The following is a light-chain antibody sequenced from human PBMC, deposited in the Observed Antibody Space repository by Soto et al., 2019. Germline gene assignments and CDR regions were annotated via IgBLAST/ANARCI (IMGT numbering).Light chain of an antibody. J-gene: IGKJ2*01. V-gene: IGKV3-20*01. CDR3: QLRVSSPPKYT. CDR1: QSISSSF. CDR2: DAS. Sequence: EIGWTQSPVTLSLSPGERATLSCRASQSISSSFLAWYQQKPGQAPRLVMFDASSRAPDIPDRFSGSGSGTDFTLTIRSLEPEDFAVYYCQLRVSSPPKYTVGQGTKVEI.